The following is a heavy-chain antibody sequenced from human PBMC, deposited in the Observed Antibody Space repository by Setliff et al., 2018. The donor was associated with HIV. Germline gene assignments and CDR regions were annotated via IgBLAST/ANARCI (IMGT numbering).Heavy chain of an antibody. Sequence: ASVKVSCKASGYTFTDYYIHWVRQAPGQGLEWMGRINPKSGGTNYVQKFQGRVTMTRDTSINTAYLELSRLRSDDTAVYYCAKDRTGTGTTLHVWGKGTTVTVSS. J-gene: IGHJ6*04. CDR2: INPKSGGT. D-gene: IGHD1-7*01. CDR3: AKDRTGTGTTLHV. V-gene: IGHV1-2*06. CDR1: GYTFTDYY.